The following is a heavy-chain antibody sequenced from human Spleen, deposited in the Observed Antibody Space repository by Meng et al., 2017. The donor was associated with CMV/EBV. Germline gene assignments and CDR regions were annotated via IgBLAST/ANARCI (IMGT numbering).Heavy chain of an antibody. J-gene: IGHJ4*02. CDR3: AGTFYNVFTGYYDSGRMDY. CDR2: INHRGNT. Sequence: GSLRLSCAVDGGSFSGYYYRWIRQPPGKGLEWIGEINHRGNTNYNPSLKSRVTISEDMSKKQFSLNLTSVTAADTAVYYCAGTFYNVFTGYYDSGRMDYWGQGMLVTVSS. V-gene: IGHV4-34*01. D-gene: IGHD3-9*01. CDR1: GGSFSGYY.